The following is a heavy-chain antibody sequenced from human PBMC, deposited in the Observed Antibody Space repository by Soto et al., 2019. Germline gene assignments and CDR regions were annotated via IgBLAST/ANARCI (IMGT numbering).Heavy chain of an antibody. CDR1: GFTDSNTC. CDR2: IDTAGGT. CDR3: ARALPVAKGWFHP. D-gene: IGHD2-2*01. Sequence: GGSLRRSCAASGFTDSNTCMTWGSQPPGKGLECVSVIDTAGGTNYSDSVKGRFIISRDNSKNTLYLQMNSLRAEDTAVYYCARALPVAKGWFHPWGQGTLVTVSS. J-gene: IGHJ5*02. V-gene: IGHV3-53*01.